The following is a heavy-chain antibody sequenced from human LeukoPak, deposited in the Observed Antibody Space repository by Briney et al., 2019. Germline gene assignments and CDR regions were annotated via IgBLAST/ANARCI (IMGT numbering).Heavy chain of an antibody. V-gene: IGHV3-48*01. CDR3: ARETHDYGDY. Sequence: GGSLRLSCAASGFTFSSYSMNWVRQAPGKGLEWVSYISSSSSTIYYADSVEGRFTISRDNAKNSLYLQMNSLRAEDTAVYYCARETHDYGDYWGQGTLVTVSS. CDR1: GFTFSSYS. J-gene: IGHJ4*02. CDR2: ISSSSSTI.